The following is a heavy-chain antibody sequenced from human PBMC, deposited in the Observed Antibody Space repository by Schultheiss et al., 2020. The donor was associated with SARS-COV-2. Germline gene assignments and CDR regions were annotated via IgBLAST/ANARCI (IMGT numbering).Heavy chain of an antibody. D-gene: IGHD1-26*01. CDR2: IYYSGST. V-gene: IGHV4-31*03. Sequence: SETLSLTCTVSGGSISSSSYYWSWIRQPPGKGLEWIGYIYYSGSTYYNPSLKSRVTISVDTSKNQFSLKLSSVTAADTAVYYCARSPEPSGSSDYWGQGTLVTVSS. CDR1: GGSISSSSYY. J-gene: IGHJ4*02. CDR3: ARSPEPSGSSDY.